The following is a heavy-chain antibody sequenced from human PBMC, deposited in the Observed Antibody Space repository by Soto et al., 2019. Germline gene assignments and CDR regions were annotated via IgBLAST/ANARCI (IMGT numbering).Heavy chain of an antibody. D-gene: IGHD2-21*02. CDR3: STGGLHGIVGVTDIYY. V-gene: IGHV1-24*01. Sequence: ASDQVPYQGSRYTLHQLSMHLVGQAPGTGLKWMGCFDPEDGETSYAQKFQRRVTMTEDTSTDTAYMELSSLRSEDTAVYYCSTGGLHGIVGVTDIYYWGQGTLVTVSS. J-gene: IGHJ4*02. CDR2: FDPEDGET. CDR1: RYTLHQLS.